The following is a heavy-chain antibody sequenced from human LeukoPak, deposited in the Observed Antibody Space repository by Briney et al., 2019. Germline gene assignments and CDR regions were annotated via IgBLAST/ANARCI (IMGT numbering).Heavy chain of an antibody. Sequence: GASVKVSCKASGGTFSSYAISWVRQAPGQGLEWMGGIIPIFGTANYAQKFQGRVTITTDESTSTAYMELSSLGSEDTAVYYCARCYGSGSYYQKNYYYYYMDVWGKGTTVTVSS. D-gene: IGHD3-10*01. CDR2: IIPIFGTA. CDR3: ARCYGSGSYYQKNYYYYYMDV. CDR1: GGTFSSYA. V-gene: IGHV1-69*05. J-gene: IGHJ6*03.